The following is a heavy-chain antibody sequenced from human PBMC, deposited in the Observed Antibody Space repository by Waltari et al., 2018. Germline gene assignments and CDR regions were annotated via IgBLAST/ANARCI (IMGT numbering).Heavy chain of an antibody. V-gene: IGHV4-4*07. CDR2: IYTRGST. Sequence: QVQLQESGPGLVKPSETLSLTCTVSGGSISSYYWSWSRQPAGKGLEWIGRIYTRGSTTYNPSLKSRCTMSVDTSKNQFSLKLSSVTAEDTAVYYCARGTYYDFWSGYSELGYWGQGTLVTVSS. J-gene: IGHJ4*02. D-gene: IGHD3-3*01. CDR1: GGSISSYY. CDR3: ARGTYYDFWSGYSELGY.